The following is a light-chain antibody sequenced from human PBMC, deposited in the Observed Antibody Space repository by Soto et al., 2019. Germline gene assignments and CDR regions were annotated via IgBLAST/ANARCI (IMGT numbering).Light chain of an antibody. CDR2: GAS. Sequence: EIVMTQSPATLSVSPGERATRSCRASQSVSSNLAWYQQKPGQAPRLLIYGASTRATGIPARFSGSGSGTEFTLTISSLQSEDFAVYYCQQYNNWLTWTFGQGTKVYIK. J-gene: IGKJ1*01. V-gene: IGKV3-15*01. CDR1: QSVSSN. CDR3: QQYNNWLTWT.